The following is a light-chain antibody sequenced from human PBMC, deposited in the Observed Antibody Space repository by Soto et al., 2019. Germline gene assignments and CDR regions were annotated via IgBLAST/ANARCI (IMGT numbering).Light chain of an antibody. CDR3: GTWDSSLSAGI. CDR2: ENN. CDR1: SSNIGNNY. Sequence: QSVLTQPPSVSAAPGPKVTISCSGSSSNIGNNYVSWYQQVPGTAPKLLIYENNKRPSGIPDRFSGSKSGTSATLGITGLQTGDEADYYCGTWDSSLSAGIFGGGTKLTVL. J-gene: IGLJ2*01. V-gene: IGLV1-51*02.